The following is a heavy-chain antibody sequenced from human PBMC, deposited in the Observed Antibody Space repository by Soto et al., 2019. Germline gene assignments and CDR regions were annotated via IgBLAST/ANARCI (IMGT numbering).Heavy chain of an antibody. V-gene: IGHV3-33*08. CDR2: IWYDGSNK. D-gene: IGHD6-13*01. CDR3: ARDFGQQLVLNYAFDI. J-gene: IGHJ3*02. Sequence: GGSLRLSCAASGFTFSSYGMHWVRQAPGKGLEWVAVIWYDGSNKYYADSVKGRFTISRDNSKNTLYLQMNSLRAEDTAVYYCARDFGQQLVLNYAFDIWGQGTMVTVSS. CDR1: GFTFSSYG.